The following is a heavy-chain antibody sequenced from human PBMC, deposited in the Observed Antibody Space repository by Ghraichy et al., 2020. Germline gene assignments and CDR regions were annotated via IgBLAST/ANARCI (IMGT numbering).Heavy chain of an antibody. CDR2: ISSSSSTI. CDR3: ARDAIRSSDY. Sequence: GGSLRLSCAASGFTFSSYSMNWVRQAPGKGLEWVSYISSSSSTIYYADSVKGRFTISRDNAKNSLCLQMNSLRDEDTAVYYRARDAIRSSDYWGQGTMVTVSS. CDR1: GFTFSSYS. D-gene: IGHD3-10*01. J-gene: IGHJ4*02. V-gene: IGHV3-48*02.